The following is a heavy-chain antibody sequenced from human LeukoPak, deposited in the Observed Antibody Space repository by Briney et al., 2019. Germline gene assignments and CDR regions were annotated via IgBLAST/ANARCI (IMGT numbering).Heavy chain of an antibody. D-gene: IGHD4-17*01. Sequence: GLSLRLSCAASGFTFSRNWMIWVRQAPGKGLESVANIKQDGSDKYYVDSVKGRFTIPRDNAKNSLYLPMNSLRAEDTAVYYCARERYGRDAFDIWGQGTMVAVPS. CDR3: ARERYGRDAFDI. V-gene: IGHV3-7*05. CDR2: IKQDGSDK. J-gene: IGHJ3*02. CDR1: GFTFSRNW.